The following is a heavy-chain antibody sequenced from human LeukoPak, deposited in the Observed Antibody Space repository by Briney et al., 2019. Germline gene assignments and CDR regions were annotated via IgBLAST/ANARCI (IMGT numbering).Heavy chain of an antibody. Sequence: GESLKISCKGSGYSFTSYWISWVRQMPGKGLEWMGRIDPSDSYTNYSPSFQGHVTISADKSISTAYLQWSSLKASDTAMYYCARRSPYYYGSGSYHEGDSNYWGQGTLVAVSS. D-gene: IGHD3-10*01. V-gene: IGHV5-10-1*01. CDR2: IDPSDSYT. J-gene: IGHJ4*02. CDR1: GYSFTSYW. CDR3: ARRSPYYYGSGSYHEGDSNY.